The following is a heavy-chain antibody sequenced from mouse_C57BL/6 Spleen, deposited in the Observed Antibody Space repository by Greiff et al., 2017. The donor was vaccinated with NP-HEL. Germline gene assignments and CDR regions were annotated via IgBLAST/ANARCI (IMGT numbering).Heavy chain of an antibody. Sequence: QVQLQQPGAELVKPGASVKMSCKASGYTFTSYWITWVKQRPGQGLEWIGDIYPGRGSTNYNEKFKSKATLTVDTSSSTAYMQLSSLTSEDSAVYYCARYLLDSSGYVDYWGQGTTLTVSS. CDR1: GYTFTSYW. V-gene: IGHV1-55*01. CDR2: IYPGRGST. D-gene: IGHD3-2*02. J-gene: IGHJ2*01. CDR3: ARYLLDSSGYVDY.